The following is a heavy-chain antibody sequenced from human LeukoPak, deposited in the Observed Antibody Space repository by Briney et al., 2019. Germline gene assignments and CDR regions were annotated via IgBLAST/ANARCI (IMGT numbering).Heavy chain of an antibody. D-gene: IGHD3-10*01. CDR3: ARGRGITMVRGAD. Sequence: SETLSLTCTVSGGSFSNSLYYWSWIRQPPEKGLEWIGYIYYNGDTNYNPSLKSRVIISIDTSSNQFSLRLNSMTAADTAVYYCARGRGITMVRGADWGQGTLVAVSS. V-gene: IGHV4-61*01. CDR1: GGSFSNSLYY. J-gene: IGHJ4*02. CDR2: IYYNGDT.